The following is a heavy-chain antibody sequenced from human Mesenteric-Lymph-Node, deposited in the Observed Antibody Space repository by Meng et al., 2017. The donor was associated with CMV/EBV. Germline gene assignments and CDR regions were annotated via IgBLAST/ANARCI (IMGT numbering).Heavy chain of an antibody. CDR2: INHSGST. J-gene: IGHJ5*02. CDR3: ARVRYVVRGVVWFDP. CDR1: GGSFSGYY. D-gene: IGHD3-10*01. Sequence: SETLSLTCAVYGGSFSGYYWSWIRQPPGKGLEWIGEINHSGSTYYNPSLKSRVTISVDTSKNQFSLKLSSVTAADTAVYYCARVRYVVRGVVWFDPWGQGTLVTVSS. V-gene: IGHV4-34*01.